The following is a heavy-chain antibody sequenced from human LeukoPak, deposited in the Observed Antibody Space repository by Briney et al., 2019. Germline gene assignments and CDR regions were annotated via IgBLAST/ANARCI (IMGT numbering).Heavy chain of an antibody. J-gene: IGHJ4*02. D-gene: IGHD2-8*01. CDR3: ARDGCTNGVCYSDY. V-gene: IGHV1-18*01. CDR1: GYTFTSYG. Sequence: ASVKVSCKASGYTFTSYGISWVRQAPGQGLEWMGWISAYNGNTNYAQKLQGRVTMTTDTSTSTAYMELRSLRSDDTAVCYCARDGCTNGVCYSDYWGQGTLVTVSS. CDR2: ISAYNGNT.